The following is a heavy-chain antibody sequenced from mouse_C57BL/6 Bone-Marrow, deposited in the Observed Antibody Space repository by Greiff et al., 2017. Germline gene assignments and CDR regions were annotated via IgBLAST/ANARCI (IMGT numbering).Heavy chain of an antibody. V-gene: IGHV6-3*01. CDR1: GFTFSNYW. CDR3: TAGGWLLAY. CDR2: IRLKSDNYAT. J-gene: IGHJ3*01. D-gene: IGHD2-3*01. Sequence: EVQGVESGGGLVQPGGSMKLSCVASGFTFSNYWMNWVRQSPEKGLEWVAQIRLKSDNYATHYADSVKGRFTISRDDSKSSVYLQMNNLRAEDTGIYYCTAGGWLLAYWGQGTLVTVSA.